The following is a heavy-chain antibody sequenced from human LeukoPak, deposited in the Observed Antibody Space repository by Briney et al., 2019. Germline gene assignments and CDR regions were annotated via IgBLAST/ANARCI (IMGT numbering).Heavy chain of an antibody. CDR3: AREGDYYDSSGYYSY. D-gene: IGHD3-22*01. V-gene: IGHV4-59*01. Sequence: SETLSLTCTVSGGSISRYYWSWIRQPPGKGLEWIGYIYYSGSTNYNPSLKSRVTISVDTSKNQFSLKLSSVTAADTAVYYCAREGDYYDSSGYYSYWGQGTLVTVSS. J-gene: IGHJ4*02. CDR2: IYYSGST. CDR1: GGSISRYY.